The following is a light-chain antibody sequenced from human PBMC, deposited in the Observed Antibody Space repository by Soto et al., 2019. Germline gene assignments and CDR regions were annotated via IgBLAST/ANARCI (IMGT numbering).Light chain of an antibody. V-gene: IGKV1-5*01. CDR3: EQYYSYLYT. J-gene: IGKJ2*01. Sequence: DIPMTQSPSTLSASVGDRVTITCRASQSISTWLAWYQQKPGKAPKLLIYDASTLESGVPSRFGGSGSGTEFTLTISSLQPDDFATYYCEQYYSYLYTFGQGTKLEIK. CDR1: QSISTW. CDR2: DAS.